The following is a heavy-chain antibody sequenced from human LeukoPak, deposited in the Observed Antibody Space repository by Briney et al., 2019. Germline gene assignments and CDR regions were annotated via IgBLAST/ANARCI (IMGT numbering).Heavy chain of an antibody. D-gene: IGHD6-6*01. V-gene: IGHV1-69*13. J-gene: IGHJ4*02. CDR1: GGTFSSYA. Sequence: ASVKVSCKASGGTFSSYAISWVRQAPGQGLEWMGGIIPIFGTANYAQKFQGRVTITADESTSTAYMELSSLRSEDTAVYYCRAGGDSSSSGSYFDYWGQGTLVTVSS. CDR3: RAGGDSSSSGSYFDY. CDR2: IIPIFGTA.